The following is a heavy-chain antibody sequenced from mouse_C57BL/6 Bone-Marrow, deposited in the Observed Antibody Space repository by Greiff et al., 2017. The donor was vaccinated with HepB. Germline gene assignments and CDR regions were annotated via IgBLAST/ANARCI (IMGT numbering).Heavy chain of an antibody. CDR1: GYTFTSYW. V-gene: IGHV1-59*01. Sequence: VQLQQPGAELVRPGTSVKLSCKASGYTFTSYWMHWVKQRPGQGLEWIGVIDPSDSYTNYNQKFKGKATLTVDTSSSTAYMQLSSLTSEGSAVYYCARSRQLRLRFAYWGQGTLVTVSA. CDR3: ARSRQLRLRFAY. D-gene: IGHD3-2*02. J-gene: IGHJ3*01. CDR2: IDPSDSYT.